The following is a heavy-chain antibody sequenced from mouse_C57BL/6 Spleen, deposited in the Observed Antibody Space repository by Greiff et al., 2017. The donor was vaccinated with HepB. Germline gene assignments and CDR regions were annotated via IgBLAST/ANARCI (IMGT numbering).Heavy chain of an antibody. J-gene: IGHJ4*01. CDR1: GYTFTDYY. Sequence: VQLQQSGPELVKPGASVKISCKASGYTFTDYYMNWVKQSHGKSLEWIGDINPNNGGTSYNQKFKGKATLTVDKSSSTAYMELRSLTSEDSAVYYCGRGAMDYWGQGTSVTVSS. CDR2: INPNNGGT. CDR3: GRGAMDY. V-gene: IGHV1-26*01.